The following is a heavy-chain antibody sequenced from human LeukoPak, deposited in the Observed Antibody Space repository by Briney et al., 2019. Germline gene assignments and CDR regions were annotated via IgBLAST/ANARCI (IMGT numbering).Heavy chain of an antibody. D-gene: IGHD1-26*01. V-gene: IGHV3-30-3*01. CDR1: GFTFSSYA. Sequence: GGSLRLSCAASGFTFSSYAMHWVRQAPGKGLEWVAVISYDGSNKYYADSVKGRFTISRDNSKNTLYLQMNSLRAEDTAVYYCARDRLLGATYDAFDIWGQGTMVTVS. J-gene: IGHJ3*02. CDR2: ISYDGSNK. CDR3: ARDRLLGATYDAFDI.